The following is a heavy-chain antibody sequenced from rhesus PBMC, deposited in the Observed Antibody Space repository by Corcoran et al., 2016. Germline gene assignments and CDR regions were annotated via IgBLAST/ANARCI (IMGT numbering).Heavy chain of an antibody. CDR2: ITYSGST. V-gene: IGHV4-122*02. Sequence: QVQLQESGPGLVKPSETLSLTCAVSGGSISSGYYYWSWIRQPPGKGLEWIGYITYSGSTSYNPSLKSRVTISRGTSKNQFSLKLSSVTAADTAVYYCARDFESRFDYWGQGVLVTVSS. J-gene: IGHJ4*01. CDR1: GGSISSGYYY. CDR3: ARDFESRFDY.